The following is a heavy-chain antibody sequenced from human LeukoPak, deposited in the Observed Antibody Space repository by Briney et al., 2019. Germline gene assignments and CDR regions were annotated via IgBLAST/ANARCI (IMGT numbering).Heavy chain of an antibody. Sequence: GASVTVSFKVSGYTHTELSMHWVRQAPGKGPAWMGGFDPEDGETIYAQKFQGRVTMTEDTSTDTAYMELSSLRSEDTAVYYCATMGLVVPPSLWGQGTLVTVSS. V-gene: IGHV1-24*01. CDR2: FDPEDGET. CDR3: ATMGLVVPPSL. D-gene: IGHD2-2*01. J-gene: IGHJ4*02. CDR1: GYTHTELS.